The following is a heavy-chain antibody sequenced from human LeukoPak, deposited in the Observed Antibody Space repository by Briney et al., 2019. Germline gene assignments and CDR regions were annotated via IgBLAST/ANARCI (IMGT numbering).Heavy chain of an antibody. Sequence: HPGGSLRLSCAASGFTFSSYWMSWVRQAPGKGLEWVSAISGSGGSTYYADSVKGRFTISRDNSKNTLYLQMNSLRVEDTAVYYCAKSEWEWELPYWGQGTLVTVSS. CDR2: ISGSGGST. V-gene: IGHV3-23*01. D-gene: IGHD1-26*01. J-gene: IGHJ4*02. CDR3: AKSEWEWELPY. CDR1: GFTFSSYW.